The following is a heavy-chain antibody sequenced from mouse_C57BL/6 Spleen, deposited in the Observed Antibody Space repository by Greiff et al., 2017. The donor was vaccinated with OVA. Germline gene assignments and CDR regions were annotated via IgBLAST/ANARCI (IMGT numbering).Heavy chain of an antibody. D-gene: IGHD2-5*01. CDR1: GYTFTEYT. V-gene: IGHV1-62-2*01. CDR3: ARHEDLYSNWYYFDD. Sequence: VKLQESGAELVKPGASVQLSCKASGYTFTEYTIPWVKQRSGQGLAWIGWFSPGSGSIKYNEKFKDKATLTADKSSSTVYMELSRLTSEDSAVYFCARHEDLYSNWYYFDDWGQGTTLTVSS. CDR2: FSPGSGSI. J-gene: IGHJ2*01.